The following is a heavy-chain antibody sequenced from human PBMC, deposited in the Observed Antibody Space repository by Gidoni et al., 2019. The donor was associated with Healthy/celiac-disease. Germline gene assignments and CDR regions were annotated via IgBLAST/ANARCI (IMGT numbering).Heavy chain of an antibody. CDR1: GGTFSSYA. D-gene: IGHD6-13*01. CDR3: ARDYGSSWYNWFDP. Sequence: QVQLVQSGAEVKKPGSSVKFSCKASGGTFSSYAISWVGQAPGQGLEWMGGIIPIFGTANYAKKFKGRVTITADKSTSTAYMELSSLRSEDTAVYYCARDYGSSWYNWFDPWGQGTLVTVSS. CDR2: IIPIFGTA. V-gene: IGHV1-69*06. J-gene: IGHJ5*02.